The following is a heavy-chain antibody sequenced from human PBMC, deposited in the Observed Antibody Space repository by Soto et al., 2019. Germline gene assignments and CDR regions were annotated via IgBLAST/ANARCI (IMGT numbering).Heavy chain of an antibody. V-gene: IGHV3-23*01. CDR3: AKGRGGSGRLTSRVDF. Sequence: EVQLLESGGGLVQPGGSLRLSCAASGFTFNNYAMTWVRQAPGKGLEWVSAISGGGDTTSYADSVKGRFTVSRDGSKSTLCLQRGSVRAADTALYYCAKGRGGSGRLTSRVDFWGQGTLVTVS. CDR1: GFTFNNYA. CDR2: ISGGGDTT. J-gene: IGHJ4*02. D-gene: IGHD3-10*01.